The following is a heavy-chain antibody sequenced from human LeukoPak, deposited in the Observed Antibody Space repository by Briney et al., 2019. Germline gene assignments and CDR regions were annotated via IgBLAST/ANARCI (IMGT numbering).Heavy chain of an antibody. CDR3: AKGRIAVAGQFDY. V-gene: IGHV3-23*01. J-gene: IGHJ4*02. CDR1: GFPFGSYA. D-gene: IGHD6-19*01. CDR2: ISGSGGST. Sequence: PGGSLGLSWQASGFPFGSYAMGWARQAPGRGLGWVSAISGSGGSTYYADSVKGRFTISRDNSKNTLYLQMNSLRAEDTAVYYCAKGRIAVAGQFDYWGQGTLVTVSS.